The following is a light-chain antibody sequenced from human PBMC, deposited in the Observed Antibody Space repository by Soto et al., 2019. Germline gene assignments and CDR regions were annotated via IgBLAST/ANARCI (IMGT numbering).Light chain of an antibody. CDR3: MQATQSHWT. V-gene: IGKV2-24*01. CDR1: QSLLHSDGNTY. CDR2: KVS. J-gene: IGKJ1*01. Sequence: DLVMTQTPLSSPVTLGQAASISCRSSQSLLHSDGNTYLSWFQQRPGQPPRLLIYKVSDRFSGVPDRFSGSGAGTDFTLTISRVEAEVVGIYYCMQATQSHWTFGQGTKVEIK.